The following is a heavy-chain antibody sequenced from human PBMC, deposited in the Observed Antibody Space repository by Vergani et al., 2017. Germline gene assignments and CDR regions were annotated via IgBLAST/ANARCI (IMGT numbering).Heavy chain of an antibody. J-gene: IGHJ4*02. V-gene: IGHV4-59*01. CDR2: IYYSGST. CDR3: ARAPSILPLDFDY. CDR1: GGSISSYY. Sequence: QVQLQESGPGLVKPSQTLSLTCTVSGGSISSYYWSWIRQPPGKGLEWIGYIYYSGSTNYNPSLKIRVTISVDTSKNPFSLKLSSVTAAATAVYYCARAPSILPLDFDYWGQGTLVTVSS. D-gene: IGHD1-26*01.